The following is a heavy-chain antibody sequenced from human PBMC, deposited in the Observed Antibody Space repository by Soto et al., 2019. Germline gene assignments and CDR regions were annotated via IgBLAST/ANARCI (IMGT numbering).Heavy chain of an antibody. J-gene: IGHJ4*02. CDR1: GFTFSYYA. D-gene: IGHD4-17*01. Sequence: QVQLVESGGGVVQPGRSLRLSCAASGFTFSYYAMHWVRQAPGKGLEWVAVIWYDGSNKYYADSVKGRFTISRDNSKNTLYLQMNSLSVEYITVYYSTRLHPDSGALWGQGTLVTVSS. V-gene: IGHV3-33*01. CDR3: TRLHPDSGAL. CDR2: IWYDGSNK.